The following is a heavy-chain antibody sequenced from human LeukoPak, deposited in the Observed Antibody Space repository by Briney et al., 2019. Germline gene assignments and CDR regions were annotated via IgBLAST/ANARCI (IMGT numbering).Heavy chain of an antibody. Sequence: GGSLRLSCAASGFTLSTYWMSWVRQTPGKGLDWVASISEDGSSTYYVDSVKGRFTISRDNAKNSLYLQMNNVRVEDAAVYYCARDTYRFDDFWGQGALVTVSS. J-gene: IGHJ4*02. CDR3: ARDTYRFDDF. CDR1: GFTLSTYW. CDR2: ISEDGSST. V-gene: IGHV3-7*01.